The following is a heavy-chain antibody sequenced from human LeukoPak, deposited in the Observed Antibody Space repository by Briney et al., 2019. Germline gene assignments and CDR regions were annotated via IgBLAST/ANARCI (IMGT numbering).Heavy chain of an antibody. V-gene: IGHV4-31*03. CDR1: GGSISSGGCY. D-gene: IGHD3-10*01. J-gene: IGHJ5*02. CDR3: ARDQRGITMVRGVINQRSAWFDP. Sequence: SETLSLTCTVSGGSISSGGCYWSWIRQHPGKGLEWIGYIYYSGSTYYNPSLKSRVTISVDTSKNQFSLKLSSVTAADTAVYYCARDQRGITMVRGVINQRSAWFDPWGQGTLVTVSS. CDR2: IYYSGST.